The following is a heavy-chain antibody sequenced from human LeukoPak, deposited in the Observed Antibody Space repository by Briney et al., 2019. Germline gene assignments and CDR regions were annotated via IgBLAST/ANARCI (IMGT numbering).Heavy chain of an antibody. V-gene: IGHV4-38-2*02. CDR2: IYHSGST. CDR1: GYSISSGYY. CDR3: ARVEDYYDSSGYFF. J-gene: IGHJ4*02. Sequence: SETLSLTCTVSGYSISSGYYWGWIRQPPGKGLEWIGSIYHSGSTYYNPSLKSRVTISVDTSKNQFSLKLSSVTAADTAVYYCARVEDYYDSSGYFFWGQGTLVTVSS. D-gene: IGHD3-22*01.